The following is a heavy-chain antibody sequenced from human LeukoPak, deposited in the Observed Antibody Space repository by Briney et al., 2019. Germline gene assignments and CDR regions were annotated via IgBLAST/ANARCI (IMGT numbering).Heavy chain of an antibody. CDR1: GYTFTGYY. CDR2: INPNSGGT. CDR3: ATYSGSYSSDFDY. D-gene: IGHD1-26*01. J-gene: IGHJ4*02. V-gene: IGHV1-2*02. Sequence: GASVKVSCKASGYTFTGYYMHWVRRAPGQGLEWMGSINPNSGGTNYAQKLQGRVTMTRDTSISTAYMELSRLRSDDTAVYYCATYSGSYSSDFDYWGQGTLVTVSS.